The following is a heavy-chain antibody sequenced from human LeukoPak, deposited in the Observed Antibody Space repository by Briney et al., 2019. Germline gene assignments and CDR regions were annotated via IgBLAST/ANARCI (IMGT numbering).Heavy chain of an antibody. CDR3: ARPIRPTVTTVSWVVHDAFDI. Sequence: ASVKVSCKASGYTFTGYYMHWVRQAPGQGLEWMGWINPNSGGTNYAQKFQGRVTMTRDTSISTAYMELSRLRSDDTAVYYCARPIRPTVTTVSWVVHDAFDIWGQGTMVTVSS. CDR2: INPNSGGT. CDR1: GYTFTGYY. J-gene: IGHJ3*02. D-gene: IGHD4-17*01. V-gene: IGHV1-2*02.